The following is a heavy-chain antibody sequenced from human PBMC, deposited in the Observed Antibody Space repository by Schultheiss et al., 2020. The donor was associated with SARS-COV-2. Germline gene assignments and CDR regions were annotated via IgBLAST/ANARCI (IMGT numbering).Heavy chain of an antibody. CDR2: INHSGST. CDR1: GGSFSGYY. Sequence: GSLRLSCAVYGGSFSGYYWSWIRQPPGKGLEWIGEINHSGSTNYNPSLKSRVTISVDTSKNQFSLKLSSVTAADTAVYYCARRTTRSDYWGQGTLVTVSS. CDR3: ARRTTRSDY. D-gene: IGHD4-11*01. J-gene: IGHJ4*02. V-gene: IGHV4-34*01.